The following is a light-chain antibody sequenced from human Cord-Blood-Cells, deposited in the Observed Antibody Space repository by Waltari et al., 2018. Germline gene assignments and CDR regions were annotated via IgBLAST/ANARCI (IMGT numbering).Light chain of an antibody. CDR1: RSDVGVYNY. Sequence: SALTHRASLSRSPGQSITISCTATRSDVGVYNYISWYQQHPGKTPTLRIYDVSERPSGVSNRFSGSKSGNTASLTISGLQAEDEADYYCSSYTSSSTWVFGGGTKLTVL. V-gene: IGLV2-14*01. J-gene: IGLJ3*02. CDR2: DVS. CDR3: SSYTSSSTWV.